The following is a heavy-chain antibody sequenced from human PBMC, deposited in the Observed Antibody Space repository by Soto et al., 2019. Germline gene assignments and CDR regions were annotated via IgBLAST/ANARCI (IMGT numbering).Heavy chain of an antibody. CDR1: GGSISSYY. D-gene: IGHD3-3*01. CDR2: IYYSGST. Sequence: SETLSLTCTVSGGSISSYYWSWIRQPPGKGLEWIGYIYYSGSTNYNPSLKSRVTISVDTSKNQFSLKLSSVTAADTAVYYCARRYDFWSGYQPFDPWGQGTLVTVSS. CDR3: ARRYDFWSGYQPFDP. J-gene: IGHJ5*02. V-gene: IGHV4-59*08.